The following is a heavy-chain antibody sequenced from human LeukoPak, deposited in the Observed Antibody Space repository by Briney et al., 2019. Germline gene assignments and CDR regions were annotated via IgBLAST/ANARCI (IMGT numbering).Heavy chain of an antibody. CDR2: IKSRTDGGTT. CDR3: TTPYYYGSGTITPIYYFDY. V-gene: IGHV3-15*01. J-gene: IGHJ4*02. CDR1: AFTFSNAW. D-gene: IGHD3-10*01. Sequence: GGSLRLSCAASAFTFSNAWMSWVRHAPGEGLEWVGRIKSRTDGGTTDYAAPVKGKFTISRDDSKNTLYLQMNSLNTEDTAVYYCTTPYYYGSGTITPIYYFDYWGQGTLVTVSS.